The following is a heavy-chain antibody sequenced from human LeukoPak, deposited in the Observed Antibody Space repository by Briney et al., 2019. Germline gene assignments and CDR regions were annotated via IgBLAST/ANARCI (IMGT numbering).Heavy chain of an antibody. CDR2: VRYDGSGE. CDR1: GFTFSNYG. J-gene: IGHJ6*03. D-gene: IGHD6-13*01. V-gene: IGHV3-30*02. CDR3: AKVSTTGIAAAGARYMDV. Sequence: GGSLRLSCVASGFTFSNYGMHWVRQAPGTGLEWVAFVRYDGSGEYYADSVKGRFTISRDNSKNTLYLQMNSLRDDDSAVYYCAKVSTTGIAAAGARYMDVWGKGTTVIVSS.